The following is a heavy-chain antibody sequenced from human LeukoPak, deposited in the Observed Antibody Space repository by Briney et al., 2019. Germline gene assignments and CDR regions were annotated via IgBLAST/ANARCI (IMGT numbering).Heavy chain of an antibody. D-gene: IGHD1-26*01. J-gene: IGHJ4*02. CDR1: GFTFDDYA. CDR2: ISWNSGSI. V-gene: IGHV3-9*01. CDR3: AKAAVGATTRD. Sequence: GGSLRLSCAASGFTFDDYAMHWVRQAPGKGLEWVSGISWNSGSIGYADSVKGRFTISRDNAKNSLYLQMNSLRAEDTAVYYCAKAAVGATTRDWGQGTLVTVSS.